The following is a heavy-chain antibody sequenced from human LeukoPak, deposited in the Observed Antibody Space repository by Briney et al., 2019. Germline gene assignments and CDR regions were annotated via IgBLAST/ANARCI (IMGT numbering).Heavy chain of an antibody. CDR2: IKQDESEK. J-gene: IGHJ4*02. CDR1: GFSLSTYW. CDR3: AKDAWRNREFDF. Sequence: GGSLRLSCAASGFSLSTYWMSWVRQAPGKGLEWVANIKQDESEKDYVDSVKGRFTISRDNSRNTLYLQMSSLRAEDTAVYYCAKDAWRNREFDFWGQGALVTVSS. D-gene: IGHD2/OR15-2a*01. V-gene: IGHV3-7*01.